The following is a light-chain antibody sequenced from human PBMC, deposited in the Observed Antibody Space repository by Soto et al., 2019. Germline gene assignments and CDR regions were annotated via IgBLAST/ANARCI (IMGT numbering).Light chain of an antibody. CDR3: QLTFGIFPWT. J-gene: IGKJ1*01. CDR1: QSIRDY. CDR2: AAS. Sequence: DIQMTQSPSSLSASVGDRITITCRASQSIRDYLNWYQHKPGMAPQLLIYAASNLQSGVPSRFSGSGSGTDFTLTITSLQPEDFATYYCQLTFGIFPWTFGQGTKVDSK. V-gene: IGKV1-39*01.